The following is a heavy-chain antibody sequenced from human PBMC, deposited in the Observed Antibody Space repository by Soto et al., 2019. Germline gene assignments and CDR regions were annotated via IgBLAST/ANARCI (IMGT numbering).Heavy chain of an antibody. CDR2: ITNDRSNI. D-gene: IGHD6-19*01. CDR1: GFSFSSYS. J-gene: IGHJ4*02. V-gene: IGHV3-30*03. CDR3: AIYSSGWYPLDY. Sequence: GGSLRLSCAASGFSFSSYSMNWVRQAPGKGLEWVAVITNDRSNIYYADSVKGRFTISRDNSKNTLYLQMNSLRAEDTAVYYCAIYSSGWYPLDYWGQGTLVTVSS.